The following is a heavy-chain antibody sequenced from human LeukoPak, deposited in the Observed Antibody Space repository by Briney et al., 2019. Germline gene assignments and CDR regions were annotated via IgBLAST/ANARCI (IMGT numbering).Heavy chain of an antibody. CDR1: GGSINSYY. CDR3: ARGGKATVVTM. V-gene: IGHV4-4*07. Sequence: SETLSLTCTVSGGSINSYYWTWIRQSAGKGLEWIGRMYSSGSTNYNPSLKSRVSMSVDTSKNQFSVKLTSVTAADTAVYYCARGGKATVVTMWGQGILVTVSS. J-gene: IGHJ4*02. CDR2: MYSSGST. D-gene: IGHD4-23*01.